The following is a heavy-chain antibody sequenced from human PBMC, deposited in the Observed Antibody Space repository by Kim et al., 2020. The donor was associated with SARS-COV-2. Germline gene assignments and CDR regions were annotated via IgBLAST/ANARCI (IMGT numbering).Heavy chain of an antibody. J-gene: IGHJ4*02. Sequence: GESLKISCKASGYNFANNWIAWVRQMPGKGLEWMGIIYPADSDRKYSPSFQGQVTISADKSNNPAYLQWSSLKASDTAIYYCARRDGGDGKKFRPTPLDYWGKGTMVTVSS. D-gene: IGHD3-16*01. CDR1: GYNFANNW. V-gene: IGHV5-51*01. CDR3: ARRDGGDGKKFRPTPLDY. CDR2: IYPADSDR.